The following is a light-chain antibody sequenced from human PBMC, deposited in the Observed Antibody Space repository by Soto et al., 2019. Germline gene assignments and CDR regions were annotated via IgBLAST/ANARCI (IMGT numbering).Light chain of an antibody. CDR3: HQYDDGPYT. Sequence: VMTQSPAILSVSPGERATLSCRASQSVSTNVAWYQQITGQTPRILIYGASTRDTGIPVRFSGSGSGTEFTLTISSLQSEDFEVYYCHQYDDGPYTFGQGTKVDIK. J-gene: IGKJ2*01. V-gene: IGKV3-15*01. CDR2: GAS. CDR1: QSVSTN.